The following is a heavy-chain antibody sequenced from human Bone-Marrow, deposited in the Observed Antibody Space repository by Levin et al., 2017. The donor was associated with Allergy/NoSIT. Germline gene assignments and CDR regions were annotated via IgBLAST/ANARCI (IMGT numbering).Heavy chain of an antibody. J-gene: IGHJ4*02. Sequence: PGGSLRLSCAASGFTFSSYGMHWVRQAPGKGLEWVAVIWYDGSNKYYADSVKGRFTISRDNSKNTLYLQMNSLRAEDTAVYYCARDRGYSYGYYFDYWGQGTLVTVSS. CDR2: IWYDGSNK. D-gene: IGHD5-18*01. V-gene: IGHV3-33*01. CDR1: GFTFSSYG. CDR3: ARDRGYSYGYYFDY.